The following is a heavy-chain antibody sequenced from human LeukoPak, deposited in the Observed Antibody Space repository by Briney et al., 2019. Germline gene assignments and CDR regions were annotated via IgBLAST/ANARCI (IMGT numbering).Heavy chain of an antibody. CDR2: ISAYNGNT. Sequence: ASVKVSCKASGYTFTSYGISWVRQAPGQGLEWMGWISAYNGNTNYAQKLQGRVTMTTDTSTSTAYMELRSLRSDDTAVYYCARDGPAYTSRWYDYYYGLDVWGQGTTVTVSS. D-gene: IGHD2-2*01. J-gene: IGHJ6*02. CDR3: ARDGPAYTSRWYDYYYGLDV. CDR1: GYTFTSYG. V-gene: IGHV1-18*01.